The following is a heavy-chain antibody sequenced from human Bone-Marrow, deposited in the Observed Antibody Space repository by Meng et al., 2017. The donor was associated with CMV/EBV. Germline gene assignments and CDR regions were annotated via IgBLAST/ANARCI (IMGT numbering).Heavy chain of an antibody. D-gene: IGHD6-13*01. Sequence: ASVKVSCKTSGYTFTVYYVQWVRQAPGQGLEWMGWISANSGGTHYAQNFQGRVTLTRDTSISTAYMELSRLRSDDTAVYYCARDMVPYYYYGMDVWGQGTTVTVSS. CDR2: ISANSGGT. CDR3: ARDMVPYYYYGMDV. J-gene: IGHJ6*02. CDR1: GYTFTVYY. V-gene: IGHV1-2*02.